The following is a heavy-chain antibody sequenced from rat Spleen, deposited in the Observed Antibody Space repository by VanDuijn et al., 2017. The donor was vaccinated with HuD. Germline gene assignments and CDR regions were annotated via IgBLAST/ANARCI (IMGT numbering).Heavy chain of an antibody. Sequence: QVQLKESGPGLVQPSQTLSLTCTVSGFSLTSYHVSWIRQPPGKGLEWIGVIWNHGGTDYNSAIKSRLSISRDTSKSQVFLKMNSLQTEDSAMYFCARGSVFFDYWGQGVMVTVSS. V-gene: IGHV2-47*01. CDR2: IWNHGGT. CDR3: ARGSVFFDY. CDR1: GFSLTSYH. J-gene: IGHJ2*01.